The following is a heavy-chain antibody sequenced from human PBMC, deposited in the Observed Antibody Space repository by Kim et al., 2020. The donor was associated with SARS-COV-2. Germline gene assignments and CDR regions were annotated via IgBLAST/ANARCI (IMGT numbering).Heavy chain of an antibody. CDR3: SQNKDV. J-gene: IGHJ3*01. V-gene: IGHV4-39*02. Sequence: SETLSLTCTVSGGSISSSSYYWGWIRQPPGKELEWFGCYYYSASNNYYLNLKIRVSIYAAKNQFHLTLNPVTVTATAPDVYYCSQNKDV. CDR1: GGSISSSSYY. CDR2: YYYSASN.